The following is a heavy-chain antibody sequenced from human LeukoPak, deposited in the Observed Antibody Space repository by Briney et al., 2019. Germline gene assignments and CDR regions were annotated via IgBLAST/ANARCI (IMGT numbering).Heavy chain of an antibody. Sequence: PSETLSLTCTVSGGSISSRSYYWGWIRQPPGKGLEWIGSIYYSVSTYYNPSLKSRVTISVDTSKNQFSLKLSSVTAADTAVYYCARPSIAVAGSFDYWGQGTLVTVSS. V-gene: IGHV4-39*01. D-gene: IGHD6-19*01. CDR3: ARPSIAVAGSFDY. CDR1: GGSISSRSYY. CDR2: IYYSVST. J-gene: IGHJ4*02.